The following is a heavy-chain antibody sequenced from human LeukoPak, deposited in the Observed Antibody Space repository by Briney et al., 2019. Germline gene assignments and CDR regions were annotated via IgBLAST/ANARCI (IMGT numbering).Heavy chain of an antibody. V-gene: IGHV3-23*01. D-gene: IGHD6-19*01. J-gene: IGHJ4*02. CDR1: GFTFSSSS. Sequence: GGSLRLSCAAAGFTFSSSSMSWVRQAPGRGLEWVSLISGSGTGTYYADSVRGRFTISRDNSKNTLYLQMNSLRAEDTAVYYCARARVSSGWYGFFDYWGQGTLVTVSS. CDR3: ARARVSSGWYGFFDY. CDR2: ISGSGTGT.